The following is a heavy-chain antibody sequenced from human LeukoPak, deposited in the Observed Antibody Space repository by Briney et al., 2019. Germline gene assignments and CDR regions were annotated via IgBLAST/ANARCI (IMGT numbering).Heavy chain of an antibody. J-gene: IGHJ4*02. CDR3: AGGLGFYTLFDY. CDR1: GYTFTNFF. Sequence: ASVTVSCKASGYTFTNFFMHWVRQAAGQGLEWMGLINTNDGTTSYQQKFHGRVTMTRDTSTSTVYMELSSLRSEDTAVYYCAGGLGFYTLFDYWGQGTLVAVSS. V-gene: IGHV1-46*01. D-gene: IGHD2/OR15-2a*01. CDR2: INTNDGTT.